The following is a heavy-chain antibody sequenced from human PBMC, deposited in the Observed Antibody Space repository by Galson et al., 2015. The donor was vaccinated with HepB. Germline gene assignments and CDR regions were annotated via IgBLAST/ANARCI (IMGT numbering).Heavy chain of an antibody. Sequence: SLRLSCAASGFTFSSYAMNWVRQAPGKGLEWVSAINGSGGSTYYADSVKGRFTISRDNSKNTLYLQMNSLRVEDTAVYSCARDNGVESSGWLQKIRRYFDLWGRGTLVTVSS. D-gene: IGHD5-24*01. CDR2: INGSGGST. V-gene: IGHV3-23*01. CDR3: ARDNGVESSGWLQKIRRYFDL. CDR1: GFTFSSYA. J-gene: IGHJ2*01.